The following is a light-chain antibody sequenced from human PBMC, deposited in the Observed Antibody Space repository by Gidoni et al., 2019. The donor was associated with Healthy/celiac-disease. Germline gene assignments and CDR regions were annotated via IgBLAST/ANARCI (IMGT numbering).Light chain of an antibody. CDR3: QQRRNWPRLT. V-gene: IGKV3-11*01. Sequence: EIVLTQSPATLSLSPGERATLSCRASQSVSRYLAWYQQKPGQAPRLLIYDASNRATDIPARFCCSGSETVFTLNIRSLEPRDFAFYYCQQRRNWPRLTFGGGTKVEIK. CDR2: DAS. J-gene: IGKJ4*01. CDR1: QSVSRY.